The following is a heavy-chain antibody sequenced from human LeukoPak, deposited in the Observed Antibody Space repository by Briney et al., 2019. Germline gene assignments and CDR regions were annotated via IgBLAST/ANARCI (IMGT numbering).Heavy chain of an antibody. CDR1: GYVFSSYW. CDR3: ARLYGSYFGY. J-gene: IGHJ4*02. CDR2: IYPGDSDT. D-gene: IGHD1-26*01. Sequence: GESLKISCKASGYVFSSYWIGWVRQMPGKGLEWMGIIYPGDSDTRYSPSFQGQVTISADKSISAAYLQWTNLKASDTAIYYCARLYGSYFGYWGQGTLVTVSS. V-gene: IGHV5-51*01.